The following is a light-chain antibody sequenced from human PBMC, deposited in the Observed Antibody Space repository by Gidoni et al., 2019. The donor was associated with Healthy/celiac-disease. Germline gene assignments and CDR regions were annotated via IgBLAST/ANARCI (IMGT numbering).Light chain of an antibody. CDR3: QQYDNLPLYT. CDR2: DAS. CDR1: QDISNY. J-gene: IGKJ2*01. V-gene: IGKV1-33*01. Sequence: DIQMTQSPSSLSASVGDRVTITCQAIQDISNYLNWYQQQPGKAPKLLIYDASNLETGVPSRFSGSGSGTDFTFTISSLQPEDIATYYCQQYDNLPLYTFGQGTKLEIK.